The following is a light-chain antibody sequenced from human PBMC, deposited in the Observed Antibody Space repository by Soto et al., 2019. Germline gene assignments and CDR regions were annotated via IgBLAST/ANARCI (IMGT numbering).Light chain of an antibody. CDR1: SSNIENNY. J-gene: IGLJ2*01. V-gene: IGLV1-51*01. Sequence: QSVLTQPPSVSAAPGQKVTISCSGSSSNIENNYVSWYQQLPGTAPKLLIYDSDRRPSEIPDRFSGSKSGTSATLGITGLQTGDEADYYCGAWDSSLNVVLFVGGTKVTVL. CDR3: GAWDSSLNVVL. CDR2: DSD.